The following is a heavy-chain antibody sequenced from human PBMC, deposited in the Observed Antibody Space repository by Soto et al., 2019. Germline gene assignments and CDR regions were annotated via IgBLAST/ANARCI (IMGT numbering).Heavy chain of an antibody. CDR3: ARGGRVPAAMGAVDH. Sequence: GASVKVSCEASGYTFSSYGISWVRQAPGQGLEWMGWISAYNGNTNYAQKVQGRVTMTTDTSTSTAYMELRSLRSDDTAVYYCARGGRVPAAMGAVDHWGQGTLVTVSS. CDR1: GYTFSSYG. CDR2: ISAYNGNT. D-gene: IGHD2-2*01. V-gene: IGHV1-18*01. J-gene: IGHJ4*02.